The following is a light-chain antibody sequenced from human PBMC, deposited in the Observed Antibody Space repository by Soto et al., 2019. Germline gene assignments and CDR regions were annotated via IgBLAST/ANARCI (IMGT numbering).Light chain of an antibody. J-gene: IGLJ1*01. Sequence: QSALTQPASVSGSPGQSITVSCTGTSSDVGGYNYVSWYQQHPGKAPKLMIYEVSNRPSGVSNRFSGSNSGNTASLTISGLHAEDEADYYCSSYTSSSTPYVFGTGTKVTVL. CDR3: SSYTSSSTPYV. CDR1: SSDVGGYNY. V-gene: IGLV2-14*01. CDR2: EVS.